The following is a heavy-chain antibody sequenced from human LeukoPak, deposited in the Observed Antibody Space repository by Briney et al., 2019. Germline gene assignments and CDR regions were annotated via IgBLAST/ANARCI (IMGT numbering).Heavy chain of an antibody. Sequence: ASVKVSCKASGYTLTDKYLHWVRQAPGQGLEWMGWINPNNGDTTYAQKFQGRVTMTGDTSISTAYMELSRLTSDDTAVYYCAREEQYNMYFDYWGQGTLVTVSS. CDR3: AREEQYNMYFDY. D-gene: IGHD1/OR15-1a*01. J-gene: IGHJ4*02. V-gene: IGHV1-2*02. CDR1: GYTLTDKY. CDR2: INPNNGDT.